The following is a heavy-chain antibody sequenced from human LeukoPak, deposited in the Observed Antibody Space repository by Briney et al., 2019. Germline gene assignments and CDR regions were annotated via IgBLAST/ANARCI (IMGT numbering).Heavy chain of an antibody. J-gene: IGHJ4*02. CDR2: INPNSGGT. D-gene: IGHD5-24*01. Sequence: ASVKVSCKASGYTFTGYYMHWVRQAPGQGLEWMGWINPNSGGTNYAQKFQGRVTMTRDTSISTAYMELSRLRSDDTAVYYCARVPLDGYNSQGNLDYWGQGTLVTVSS. CDR3: ARVPLDGYNSQGNLDY. CDR1: GYTFTGYY. V-gene: IGHV1-2*02.